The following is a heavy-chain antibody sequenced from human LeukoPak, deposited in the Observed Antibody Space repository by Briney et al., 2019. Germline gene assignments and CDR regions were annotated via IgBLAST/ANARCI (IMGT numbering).Heavy chain of an antibody. CDR1: GFTFSSYS. Sequence: GGSLRLSCAASGFTFSSYSMNWVRQAPGKWREWVSSISSGSSYIYYADSVRGRFTISRDNAKNSLYLQMYSLRAEDTAVYYCARDMIFDGTYWGQVTLVTVSS. V-gene: IGHV3-21*01. D-gene: IGHD3-22*01. CDR3: ARDMIFDGTY. J-gene: IGHJ4*02. CDR2: ISSGSSYI.